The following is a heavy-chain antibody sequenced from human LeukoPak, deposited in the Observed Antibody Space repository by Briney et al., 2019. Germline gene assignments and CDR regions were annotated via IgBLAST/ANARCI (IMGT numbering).Heavy chain of an antibody. Sequence: GGSLRLSCAASGFTFSSYAMHWVRQAPGKGLEWVAVISYDGSNKYYADSVKGRFTISRDNSKNTLYLQMNSLRAEDTAVYYCARTYSSGWYSDYGMGVWGKGTTVTVSS. CDR1: GFTFSSYA. CDR3: ARTYSSGWYSDYGMGV. D-gene: IGHD6-19*01. CDR2: ISYDGSNK. J-gene: IGHJ6*04. V-gene: IGHV3-30*04.